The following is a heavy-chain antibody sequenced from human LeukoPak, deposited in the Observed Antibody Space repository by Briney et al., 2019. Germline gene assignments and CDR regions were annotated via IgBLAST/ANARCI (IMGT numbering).Heavy chain of an antibody. CDR2: IYSGGST. J-gene: IGHJ4*02. CDR1: GFTVSSNY. CDR3: ARSSSAYYYEFDY. Sequence: GGSLRLSCAASGFTVSSNYMSWVRQAPGKGPEWVSVIYSGGSTYYADSVKGRFTISRDDSKNTVYLQMNSLRAEDTAVYYCARSSSAYYYEFDYWGQGALVTVSS. V-gene: IGHV3-66*01. D-gene: IGHD3-22*01.